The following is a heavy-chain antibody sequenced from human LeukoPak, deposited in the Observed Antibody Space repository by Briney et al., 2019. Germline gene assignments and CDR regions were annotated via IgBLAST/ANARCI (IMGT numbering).Heavy chain of an antibody. CDR1: GYSFTSYW. D-gene: IGHD1-26*01. V-gene: IGHV5-51*01. J-gene: IGHJ4*02. CDR2: IYPGDSDT. CDR3: ARRDSGWVGATGLNFDY. Sequence: GESLKISCKGSGYSFTSYWIGWVRRMPGKGLEWMGIIYPGDSDTRYSPSFRGQVTISADKSISTAYLQWSSLKASDTAMYYCARRDSGWVGATGLNFDYWGQGTLVTVSS.